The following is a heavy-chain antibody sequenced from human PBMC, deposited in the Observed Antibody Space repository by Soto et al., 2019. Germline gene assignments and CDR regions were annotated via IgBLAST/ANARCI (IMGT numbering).Heavy chain of an antibody. CDR2: ISAYNGNT. CDR1: GYTFTSYG. V-gene: IGHV1-18*01. Sequence: GASVKVSCKASGYTFTSYGISWVRQAPGQRLEWMGWISAYNGNTNYAQKLQGRVTMTTDTSTSTAYMELRSLRSDDTAVYYCATSIISRGYSYGIPTYDAPDAFDIWGQGTMVTVSS. D-gene: IGHD5-18*01. CDR3: ATSIISRGYSYGIPTYDAPDAFDI. J-gene: IGHJ3*02.